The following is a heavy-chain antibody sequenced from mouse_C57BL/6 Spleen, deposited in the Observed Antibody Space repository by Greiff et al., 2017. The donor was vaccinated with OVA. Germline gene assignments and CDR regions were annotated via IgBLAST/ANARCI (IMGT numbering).Heavy chain of an antibody. J-gene: IGHJ2*01. V-gene: IGHV6-3*01. D-gene: IGHD1-1*01. Sequence: EVKVVESGGGLVQPGGSMKLSCVASGFTFSNYWMNWVRQSPEKGLEWVAQIRLKSDNYATHYAESVKGRFTISRDDSKSSVYLQMNNVRAEDTGIYYCTVITTVVATDDYWGQGTTLTVSS. CDR3: TVITTVVATDDY. CDR2: IRLKSDNYAT. CDR1: GFTFSNYW.